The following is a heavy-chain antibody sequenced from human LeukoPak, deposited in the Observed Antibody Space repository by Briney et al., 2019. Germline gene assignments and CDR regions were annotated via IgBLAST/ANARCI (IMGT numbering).Heavy chain of an antibody. D-gene: IGHD5-24*01. V-gene: IGHV3-11*01. J-gene: IGHJ3*02. CDR2: ISSSGSTI. CDR1: GFTFSDYY. CDR3: ARDQGPDGYDNNSQSLVVGAFDI. Sequence: GGSLRLSCAASGFTFSDYYMSWIRQAPGKGLEWVSYISSSGSTIYYADSVKGRFTISRDNAKNSLYLQMNSLRAEDTAVYYCARDQGPDGYDNNSQSLVVGAFDIWGQGTMVTLSS.